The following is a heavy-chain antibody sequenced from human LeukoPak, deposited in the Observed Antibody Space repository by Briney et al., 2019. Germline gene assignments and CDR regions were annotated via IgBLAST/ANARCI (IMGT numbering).Heavy chain of an antibody. Sequence: PGGTLTLSSAASGFTFSSYEMNWLRPAPGKGLEWVSYISSSGSTIYYAYSVKGLFTISRYNAKTSLYLQMNSLRAEDTAVYYCAIDYMVWGVYLFDYWGQGTLVTVSS. V-gene: IGHV3-48*03. D-gene: IGHD3-10*01. CDR2: ISSSGSTI. CDR3: AIDYMVWGVYLFDY. CDR1: GFTFSSYE. J-gene: IGHJ4*02.